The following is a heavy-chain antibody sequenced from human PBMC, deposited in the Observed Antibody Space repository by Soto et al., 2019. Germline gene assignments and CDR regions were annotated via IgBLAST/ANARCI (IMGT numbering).Heavy chain of an antibody. CDR3: ARDYQKAFQLPAGGGPFDI. J-gene: IGHJ3*02. Sequence: QVQLVESGGGLVKPGGSLRLSCAASGFTLSDYYMTWIRQAPGKGLEWVSYISNSGNTIYYTDSVKGRFTISWDNAKNSLSLQMNGLRDEDTAVYYCARDYQKAFQLPAGGGPFDIWGHGTMVTVSS. CDR1: GFTLSDYY. V-gene: IGHV3-11*01. CDR2: ISNSGNTI. D-gene: IGHD2-2*01.